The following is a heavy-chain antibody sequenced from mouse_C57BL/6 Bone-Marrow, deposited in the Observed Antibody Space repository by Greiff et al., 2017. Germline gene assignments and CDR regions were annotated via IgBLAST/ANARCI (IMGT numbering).Heavy chain of an antibody. D-gene: IGHD2-12*01. J-gene: IGHJ2*01. CDR2: INPSNGGT. V-gene: IGHV1-53*01. CDR3: AGSNDNFDY. CDR1: GYTFTSYW. Sequence: QVQLQQPGTELVKPGASVKLSCKASGYTFTSYWMHWVKQRPGQGLEWIGNINPSNGGTNYNAKFQSKATLTVDTSSSTAYLQLSSLTSENAAVYSDAGSNDNFDYWGQGTTLTVSS.